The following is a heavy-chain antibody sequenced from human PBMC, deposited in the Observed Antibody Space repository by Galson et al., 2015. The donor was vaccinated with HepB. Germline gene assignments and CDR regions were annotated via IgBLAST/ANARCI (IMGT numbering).Heavy chain of an antibody. J-gene: IGHJ5*02. CDR1: GFTFSSYS. D-gene: IGHD6-19*01. CDR2: ISSSSSYI. CDR3: ARDWGYSSGWYKGGFDP. V-gene: IGHV3-21*01. Sequence: SLRLSCAASGFTFSSYSMNWVRQAPGKGLEWVSSISSSSSYIYYADSVKGRFTISRDNAKNSLYLQMNSLRAEDTAVYYCARDWGYSSGWYKGGFDPWGQGTLVTVSS.